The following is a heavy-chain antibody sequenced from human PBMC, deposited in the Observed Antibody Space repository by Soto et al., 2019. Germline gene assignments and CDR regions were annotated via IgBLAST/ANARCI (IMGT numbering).Heavy chain of an antibody. CDR1: GFTVSSNY. D-gene: IGHD5-12*01. CDR3: AREPVATDDI. V-gene: IGHV3-66*01. Sequence: GGSLRLSCAASGFTVSSNYMSWVRQAPGKGLEWVSVIYGGGSTYYADSVKGRFSISRDNSKNTLYLQMNSLRAEDTAVYYCAREPVATDDIWGKGTMVTVSS. CDR2: IYGGGST. J-gene: IGHJ3*02.